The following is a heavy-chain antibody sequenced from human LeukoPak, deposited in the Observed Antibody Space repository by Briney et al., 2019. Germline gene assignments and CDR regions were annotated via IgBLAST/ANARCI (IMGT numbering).Heavy chain of an antibody. CDR3: ARDTHSGYEDY. V-gene: IGHV4-30-4*01. D-gene: IGHD5-12*01. CDR2: IYYSGST. J-gene: IGHJ4*02. Sequence: PSETLSLTCTVSGGSISSGDYYWSWIRQPPGKGLEWIGYIYYSGSTYYNPSLKSRVTISVDTSKNQFSLKLSSVTAADTAVYYCARDTHSGYEDYWGQGTLVTVSS. CDR1: GGSISSGDYY.